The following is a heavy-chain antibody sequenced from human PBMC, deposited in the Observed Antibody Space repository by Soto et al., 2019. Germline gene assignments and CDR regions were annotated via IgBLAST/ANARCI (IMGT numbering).Heavy chain of an antibody. CDR3: ARTVGAAYYFDF. J-gene: IGHJ4*02. CDR1: GDSMSKYY. V-gene: IGHV4-4*07. Sequence: PSETLSLTCTVSGDSMSKYYWSWIRQPAGKGLEWIGRIYTSGSTNYNPSLKSRVNMSIDTSNNHLSLNLKSVTAADAAVYYCARTVGAAYYFDFWGQGALVTVSS. D-gene: IGHD1-26*01. CDR2: IYTSGST.